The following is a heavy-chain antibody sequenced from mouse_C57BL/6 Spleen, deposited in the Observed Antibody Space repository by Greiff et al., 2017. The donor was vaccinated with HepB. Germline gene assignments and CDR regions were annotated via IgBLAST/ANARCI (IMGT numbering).Heavy chain of an antibody. V-gene: IGHV1-76*01. CDR2: IYPGSGNT. CDR3: ARESAY. J-gene: IGHJ3*01. Sequence: QVQLKESGAELVRPGASVKLSCKASGYTFTDYYINWVKQRPGQGLEWIARIYPGSGNTYYNEKFKGKATLTAEKSSSTAYMQLSSLTSEDSAVYFCARESAYWGQGTLVTVSA. CDR1: GYTFTDYY.